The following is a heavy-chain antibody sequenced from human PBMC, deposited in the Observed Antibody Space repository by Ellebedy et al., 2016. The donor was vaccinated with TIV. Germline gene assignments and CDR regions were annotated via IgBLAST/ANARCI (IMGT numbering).Heavy chain of an antibody. V-gene: IGHV3-23*01. J-gene: IGHJ4*02. CDR3: AKDMPIGSGWGD. CDR2: IGGSDDKT. D-gene: IGHD6-19*01. Sequence: GGSLRLSCAASGLSFSSYGMNWVRQAPGKGLEWVSSIGGSDDKTYYGDSVKGRFTISRDNSKNTLYLQMNSLRAEDTAVYYCAKDMPIGSGWGDWGQGTLVTVSS. CDR1: GLSFSSYG.